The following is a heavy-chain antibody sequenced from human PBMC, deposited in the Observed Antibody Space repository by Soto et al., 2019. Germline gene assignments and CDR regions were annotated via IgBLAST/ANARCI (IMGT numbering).Heavy chain of an antibody. CDR1: GDAITSSSYF. J-gene: IGHJ4*02. V-gene: IGHV4-61*01. CDR3: ARMSRTVNY. CDR2: TYYNGRT. D-gene: IGHD4-17*01. Sequence: SETLSLTCTVSGDAITSSSYFWIWIRQSPGRGLEYIGYTYYNGRTNYNPSLQSRVTISVDTSTSQFSLNLTSVTAGDTAVYYCARMSRTVNYWGQGIPVTVSS.